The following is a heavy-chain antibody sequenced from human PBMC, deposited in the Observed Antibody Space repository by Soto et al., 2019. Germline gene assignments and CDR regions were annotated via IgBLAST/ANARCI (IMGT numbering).Heavy chain of an antibody. Sequence: QVQLVQSGAEVKKPGASVKVSCKASGYTFTSYYMHWVRQAPGQGLEWMGIINPSGGSTSYAQKFQGRVPMTRDTSTSTVYMELSSLRSEDTAVYYCASSIAAAGTIDYWGQGTLVTVSS. D-gene: IGHD6-13*01. CDR3: ASSIAAAGTIDY. CDR2: INPSGGST. CDR1: GYTFTSYY. J-gene: IGHJ4*02. V-gene: IGHV1-46*01.